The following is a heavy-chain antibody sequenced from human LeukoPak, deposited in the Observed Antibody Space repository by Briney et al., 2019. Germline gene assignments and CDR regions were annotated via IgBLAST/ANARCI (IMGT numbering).Heavy chain of an antibody. CDR1: GFTFSSYW. J-gene: IGHJ4*02. V-gene: IGHV3-7*03. D-gene: IGHD3-22*01. Sequence: GGSLRLSCAASGFTFSSYWMSWVRQAPGKGLEWVANIKQDGSEKYYVDSVKGRFTISRDNAKNSLYLQMNSLRAGDMAIYYCAKAGAYSNGYHEYPNYVDYWGQGTLVTVSS. CDR2: IKQDGSEK. CDR3: AKAGAYSNGYHEYPNYVDY.